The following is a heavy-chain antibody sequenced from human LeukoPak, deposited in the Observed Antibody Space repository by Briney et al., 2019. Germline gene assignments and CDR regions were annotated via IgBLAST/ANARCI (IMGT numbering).Heavy chain of an antibody. CDR2: IFYSGST. J-gene: IGHJ4*02. CDR3: ARERGSYYDSSGYIDY. V-gene: IGHV4-39*07. CDR1: SGSISTSNYY. Sequence: PSETLSLTCTVSSGSISTSNYYWGWVRQPPGKALEWIGNIFYSGSTYYSPSLKSRVTISLDTSRNQFSLKLNSVTAADTAVYYCARERGSYYDSSGYIDYWGQGTLVTVSS. D-gene: IGHD3-22*01.